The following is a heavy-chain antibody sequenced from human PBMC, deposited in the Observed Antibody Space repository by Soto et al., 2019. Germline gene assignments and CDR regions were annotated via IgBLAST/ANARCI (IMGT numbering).Heavy chain of an antibody. CDR2: ISYDGSNK. J-gene: IGHJ4*02. CDR3: AIMQVATYFDY. Sequence: QVQLVESGGGVVQPGRSLRLSCAASGFTFSSYGMHWARQAPGKGLEWVAVISYDGSNKYYADSVKGRFTISRDNSKNTLYLQMNSLRAEDTAVYYCAIMQVATYFDYWGQGTLVTVSS. V-gene: IGHV3-30*03. D-gene: IGHD5-12*01. CDR1: GFTFSSYG.